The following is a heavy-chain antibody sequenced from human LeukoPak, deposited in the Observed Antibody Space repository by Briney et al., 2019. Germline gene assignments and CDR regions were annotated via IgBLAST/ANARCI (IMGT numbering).Heavy chain of an antibody. J-gene: IGHJ4*02. V-gene: IGHV1-69*06. CDR3: ARARGAARPPDY. Sequence: EASVKVSCKASGYTFTSYDINWVRQAPGQGLEWMGGIIPIFGTANYAQKFQGRVTITADKSTSTAYMELSSLRSEDTAVYYCARARGAARPPDYWGQGTLVTVSS. CDR1: GYTFTSYD. D-gene: IGHD6-6*01. CDR2: IIPIFGTA.